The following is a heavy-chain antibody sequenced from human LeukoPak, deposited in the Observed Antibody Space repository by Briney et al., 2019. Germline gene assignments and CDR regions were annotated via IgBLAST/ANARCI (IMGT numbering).Heavy chain of an antibody. CDR3: ARALEYTYGPDAFDI. D-gene: IGHD5-18*01. Sequence: ASVKVSCKASGYTFTLYTMHWVRQAPGQRLELMGWINAGNGNTKYSQKFQGRVTITRDTSTSTAYMELSSLRSGDTAVYYCARALEYTYGPDAFDIWGQGTMVPVSS. J-gene: IGHJ3*02. CDR1: GYTFTLYT. CDR2: INAGNGNT. V-gene: IGHV1-3*01.